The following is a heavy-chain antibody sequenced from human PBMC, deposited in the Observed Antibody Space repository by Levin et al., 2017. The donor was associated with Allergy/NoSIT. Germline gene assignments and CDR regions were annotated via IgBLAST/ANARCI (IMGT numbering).Heavy chain of an antibody. J-gene: IGHJ4*02. V-gene: IGHV3-23*01. CDR2: ISDNT. D-gene: IGHD1-7*01. Sequence: GGSLRLSCAASGFAFSTYAMGWVRQAPGKGLEWVAVISDNTYYPDSVKGRLTISRDNSKNTLFLQMNYLRAEDTAVYYCAKRSLTGTPGPFDYWGQGVLVTVSS. CDR3: AKRSLTGTPGPFDY. CDR1: GFAFSTYA.